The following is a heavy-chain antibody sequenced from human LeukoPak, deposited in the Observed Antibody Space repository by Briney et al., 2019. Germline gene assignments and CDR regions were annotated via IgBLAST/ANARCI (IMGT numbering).Heavy chain of an antibody. CDR3: TTYRRGHH. CDR2: VTTKATNYAT. J-gene: IGHJ5*02. Sequence: GGSLRLSCAASGFTFSGSDMHWVRQASGKGLEWVGRVTTKATNYATAYAASVKGRFTTSRDDSENTAHLLMNSLKSEDTAVYYCTTYRRGHHWGQGTLVTVSS. D-gene: IGHD1-26*01. V-gene: IGHV3-73*01. CDR1: GFTFSGSD.